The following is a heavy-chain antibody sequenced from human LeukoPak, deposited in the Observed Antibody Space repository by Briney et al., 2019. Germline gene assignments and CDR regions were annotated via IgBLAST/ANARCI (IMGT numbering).Heavy chain of an antibody. Sequence: GGSLRLSCAASGSTFSDYYMSWIRQAPGKGLEWVSYISSSSSYTNYADSVKGRFTISRDNAKNSLYLQMNSLRAEDTAVYYCARDLREDLAQPGTYYYYGMDVWGQGTTVTVSS. D-gene: IGHD1-26*01. CDR2: ISSSSSYT. CDR3: ARDLREDLAQPGTYYYYGMDV. CDR1: GSTFSDYY. V-gene: IGHV3-11*05. J-gene: IGHJ6*02.